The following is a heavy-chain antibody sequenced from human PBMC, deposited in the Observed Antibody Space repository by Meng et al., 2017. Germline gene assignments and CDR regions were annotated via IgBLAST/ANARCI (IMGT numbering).Heavy chain of an antibody. J-gene: IGHJ4*02. D-gene: IGHD5-18*01. CDR2: INHSGST. CDR3: ASSGYSYGYRFDY. V-gene: IGHV4-34*01. Sequence: QVPLPQWGAVLLKPSATLSLTCAVYGGSFSGYYWSWIRQPPGKGLEWIGEINHSGSTNYNPSLKSRVTISVDTSKNQFSLKLSSVTAADTAVYYCASSGYSYGYRFDYWGQGTLVTVSS. CDR1: GGSFSGYY.